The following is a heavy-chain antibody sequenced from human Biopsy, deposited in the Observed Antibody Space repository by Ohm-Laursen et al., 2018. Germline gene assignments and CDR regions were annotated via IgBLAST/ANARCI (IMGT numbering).Heavy chain of an antibody. D-gene: IGHD3-22*01. V-gene: IGHV1-2*02. Sequence: SVEVSCKASGYTFTGYHVHWVRQAPGQGLEWMGWINAKTGDTNYAQKFQGRVTMTRDTSISTAYVDLSSLRSDDTAVYYCTRGGYYYDSLAYYYWFDPWGQGTLVTVSS. CDR1: GYTFTGYH. CDR2: INAKTGDT. CDR3: TRGGYYYDSLAYYYWFDP. J-gene: IGHJ5*02.